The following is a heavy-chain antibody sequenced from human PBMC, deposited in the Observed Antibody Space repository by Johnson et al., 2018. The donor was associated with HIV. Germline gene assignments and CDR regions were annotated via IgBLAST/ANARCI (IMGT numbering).Heavy chain of an antibody. D-gene: IGHD3-3*01. CDR3: ARGGSHITIFGVDINMGAFDI. J-gene: IGHJ3*02. CDR2: IGTAGDT. V-gene: IGHV3-13*01. Sequence: VQLVESGGGLVQPGGSLRLSCAASGFTFSNYDMYWVRQATGKGLEWVSGIGTAGDTHYVDSLKGRFTISREDAKNSLYLQMNSLRAGDTAVYYCARGGSHITIFGVDINMGAFDIWGQGTLVTLSS. CDR1: GFTFSNYD.